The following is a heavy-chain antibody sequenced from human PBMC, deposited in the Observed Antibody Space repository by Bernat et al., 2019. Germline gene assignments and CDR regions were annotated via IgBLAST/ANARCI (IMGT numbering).Heavy chain of an antibody. V-gene: IGHV1-69*01. CDR3: ASFDDPDCTNGVCSDY. J-gene: IGHJ4*02. CDR2: IIPIFGTA. D-gene: IGHD2-8*01. Sequence: QVQLVQSGAEVKKPGSSVKVSCKASGGTFSSYAISWVRQAPGQGLEWMGGIIPIFGTANYAQKFQGRVTMTADESTSTDYMELSSLRSEDTAVYYCASFDDPDCTNGVCSDYWGQGTLVTVSS. CDR1: GGTFSSYA.